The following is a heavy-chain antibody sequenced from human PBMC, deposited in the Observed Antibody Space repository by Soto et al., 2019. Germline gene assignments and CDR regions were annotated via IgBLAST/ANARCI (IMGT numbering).Heavy chain of an antibody. CDR2: INPSGGST. V-gene: IGHV1-46*01. CDR3: AMTTVVTPDPPVFDY. D-gene: IGHD4-17*01. CDR1: GYTFTSYY. Sequence: ASVKVSCKASGYTFTSYYMHWVRQAPGQGLEWMGIINPSGGSTSYAQKFQGRVTMTRDTSTSTVYMELSSLRSEDTAVYYCAMTTVVTPDPPVFDYWGQGTLVTVS. J-gene: IGHJ4*02.